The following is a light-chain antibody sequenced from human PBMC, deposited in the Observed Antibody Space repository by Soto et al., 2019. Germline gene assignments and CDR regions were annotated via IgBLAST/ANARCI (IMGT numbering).Light chain of an antibody. Sequence: DIQMTQSPSSLSASVGDRVTITCQASQDISDYLNWYHQKPGKAPKFLIYDASYLETGVPSRFSGSGSGTDFTFTISSLQPEDFATYYCQQLNSYRFTFGPGTKVDIK. CDR1: QDISDY. V-gene: IGKV1-33*01. CDR2: DAS. J-gene: IGKJ3*01. CDR3: QQLNSYRFT.